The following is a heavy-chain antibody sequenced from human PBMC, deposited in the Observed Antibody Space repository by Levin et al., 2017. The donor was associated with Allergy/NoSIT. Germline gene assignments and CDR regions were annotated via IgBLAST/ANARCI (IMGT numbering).Heavy chain of an antibody. CDR3: ARDGHCSGGSCYSDYYYDGMDV. CDR1: GFTFSDYY. V-gene: IGHV3-11*01. D-gene: IGHD2-15*01. CDR2: ISSSGSTI. Sequence: GASVKVSCAASGFTFSDYYMSWIRQAPGKGLEWVSYISSSGSTIYYADSVKGRFTISRDNAKNSLYLQMNSLRAEDTAVYYCARDGHCSGGSCYSDYYYDGMDVWGQGTTVTVSS. J-gene: IGHJ6*02.